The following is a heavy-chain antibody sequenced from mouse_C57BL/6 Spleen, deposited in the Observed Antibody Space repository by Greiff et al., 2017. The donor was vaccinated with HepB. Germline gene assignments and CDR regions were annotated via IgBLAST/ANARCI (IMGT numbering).Heavy chain of an antibody. CDR2: ISDGGSYT. V-gene: IGHV5-4*03. CDR3: ARAPRYYYAMDY. J-gene: IGHJ4*01. CDR1: GFTFSSYA. Sequence: EVKLMESGGGLVKPGGSLKLSCAASGFTFSSYAMSWVRQTPEKRLEWVATISDGGSYTYYPDNVKGRFTISRDNAKNNLYLQMSHLKSEDTAMYYCARAPRYYYAMDYWGQGTSVTVSS.